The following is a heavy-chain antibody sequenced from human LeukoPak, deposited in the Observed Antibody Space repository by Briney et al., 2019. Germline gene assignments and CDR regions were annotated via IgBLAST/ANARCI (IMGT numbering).Heavy chain of an antibody. V-gene: IGHV4-59*11. Sequence: SETLSLTCTVSGDSISSHYWSWIRQPPGKGLEWIGYIYYSGSTNYNPSLKSRVTISVDTSKNQFSLKLSSVTAADTAVYYCARGDYYDSSGYFDYWGQGTLVTVSS. CDR2: IYYSGST. D-gene: IGHD3-22*01. CDR3: ARGDYYDSSGYFDY. J-gene: IGHJ4*02. CDR1: GDSISSHY.